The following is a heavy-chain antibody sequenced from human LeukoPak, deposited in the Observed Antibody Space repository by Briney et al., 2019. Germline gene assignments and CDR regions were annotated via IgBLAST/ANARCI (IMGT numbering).Heavy chain of an antibody. V-gene: IGHV1-69*01. Sequence: SVKVSCKASGGTFSSYAISWVRPAPGQGLEWMGGIIPIFGTANYAQKFQGRVTITADASTSTAYMELSSLRSEDTAVYYCARTGGRIVFDYWGQGTLVTVSS. J-gene: IGHJ4*02. CDR3: ARTGGRIVFDY. CDR2: IIPIFGTA. CDR1: GGTFSSYA. D-gene: IGHD2/OR15-2a*01.